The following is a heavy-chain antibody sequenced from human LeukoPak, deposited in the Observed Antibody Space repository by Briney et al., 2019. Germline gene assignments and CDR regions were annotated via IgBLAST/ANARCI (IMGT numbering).Heavy chain of an antibody. CDR3: ARQPGIMVRGVIYYYGMDV. CDR2: IYYSGST. V-gene: IGHV4-31*03. D-gene: IGHD3-10*01. Sequence: SETLSLTCTVSGGSISSGGYYWSWLRQHPGKGLEWIGYIYYSGSTYYNPSLKSRVTISVDTSKNQFSLKLSSVTAADTAVYYCARQPGIMVRGVIYYYGMDVWGQGTTVTVSS. J-gene: IGHJ6*02. CDR1: GGSISSGGYY.